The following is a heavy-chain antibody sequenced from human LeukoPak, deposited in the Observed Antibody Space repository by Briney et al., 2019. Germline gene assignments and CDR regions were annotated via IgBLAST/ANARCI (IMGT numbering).Heavy chain of an antibody. V-gene: IGHV1-46*01. D-gene: IGHD3-3*01. CDR1: GYTFTSYY. J-gene: IGHJ4*02. CDR3: ARGGDDYDFWSGYEFDY. CDR2: INPSGGST. Sequence: ASVKVSCKASGYTFTSYYMHWVRQAPGQGLEWMGIINPSGGSTSYAQKFQGRVTMTRDMSTSTVYMELSSLRSEDTAVYYCARGGDDYDFWSGYEFDYWGQGTLVTVSS.